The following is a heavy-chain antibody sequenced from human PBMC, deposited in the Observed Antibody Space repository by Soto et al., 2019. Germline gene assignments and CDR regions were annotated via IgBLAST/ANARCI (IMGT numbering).Heavy chain of an antibody. CDR3: AGTRYDFWSGYYIWFDY. CDR1: GGSISSSSYY. CDR2: IYYSGST. D-gene: IGHD3-3*01. V-gene: IGHV4-39*01. Sequence: QLQLQESGPGLVKPSETLSLTCTVSGGSISSSSYYWGWIRQPPGKGLEWIGSIYYSGSTYYNPSLKSRVTISVDTSKNQFSLKLSSVTAADTAVYYCAGTRYDFWSGYYIWFDYWGQGTLVTVSS. J-gene: IGHJ4*02.